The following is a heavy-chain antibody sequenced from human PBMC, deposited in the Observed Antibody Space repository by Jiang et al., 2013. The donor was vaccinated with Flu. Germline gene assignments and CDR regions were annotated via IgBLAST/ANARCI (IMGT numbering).Heavy chain of an antibody. CDR3: ARDRGDCGGDCYPLDYYYYYGMDV. CDR1: GYTFTSYG. Sequence: VQLVESGAEVKKPGASVKVSCKASGYTFTSYGISWVRQAPGQGLEWMGWISAYNGNTNYAQKLQGRVTMTTDTSTSTAYMELRSLRSDDTAVYYCARDRGDCGGDCYPLDYYYYYGMDVWGQGTTVTVSS. D-gene: IGHD2-21*02. V-gene: IGHV1-18*01. CDR2: ISAYNGNT. J-gene: IGHJ6*02.